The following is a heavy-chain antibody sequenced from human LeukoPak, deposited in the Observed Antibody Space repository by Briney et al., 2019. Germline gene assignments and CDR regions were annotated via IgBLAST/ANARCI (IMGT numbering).Heavy chain of an antibody. J-gene: IGHJ4*02. Sequence: ASVKVSCKASGYTFTSYAMHWVRQAPGQRLEWMGWINAGNGNTKYSQKFQGRVTITRDTSASTAYMELSSLRSEDTAVYYCARSSWELLWDFDYWGQGTLVTVSS. V-gene: IGHV1-3*01. D-gene: IGHD1-26*01. CDR2: INAGNGNT. CDR3: ARSSWELLWDFDY. CDR1: GYTFTSYA.